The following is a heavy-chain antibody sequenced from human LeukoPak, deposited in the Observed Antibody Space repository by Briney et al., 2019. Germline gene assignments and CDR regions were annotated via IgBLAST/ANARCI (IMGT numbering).Heavy chain of an antibody. Sequence: PSETLSLTCTVSGGSISSSSYYWGWIRQPPGKGLEWIGSIYYSGSTYYNPSLKSRVTISADTSKNQFSLKLSSVTAADTAVYYCARKMVRGVRQTNFDYWGQGTLVTVSS. D-gene: IGHD3-10*01. CDR3: ARKMVRGVRQTNFDY. CDR2: IYYSGST. J-gene: IGHJ4*02. V-gene: IGHV4-39*07. CDR1: GGSISSSSYY.